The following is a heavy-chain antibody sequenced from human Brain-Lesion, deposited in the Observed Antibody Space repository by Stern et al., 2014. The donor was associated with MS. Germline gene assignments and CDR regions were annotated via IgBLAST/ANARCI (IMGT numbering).Heavy chain of an antibody. CDR2: ITYRRNP. D-gene: IGHD3-22*01. V-gene: IGHV4-59*01. CDR3: ARAFSDYHDSTPGY. CDR1: YDSISSYS. Sequence: VQLVESGPGLVKPSETLSLTCTVSYDSISSYSLTWLRQPPGKGLEWIGYITYRRNPNYNPAFKSRVTIFVEPTKNQLSLKLNSVTAADTAVYYCARAFSDYHDSTPGYWGQGTLVTVSS. J-gene: IGHJ4*02.